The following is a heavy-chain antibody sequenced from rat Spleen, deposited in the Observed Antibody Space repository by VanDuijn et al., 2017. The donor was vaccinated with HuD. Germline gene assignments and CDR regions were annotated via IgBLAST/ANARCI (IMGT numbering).Heavy chain of an antibody. CDR3: ASLMYTPDYLGVMDV. CDR1: GFTFSDFF. V-gene: IGHV5-29*01. J-gene: IGHJ4*01. Sequence: EVHLVESDGGLVQPGRSLKLSCAASGFTFSDFFMAWVRQAPAKGLEWVATISYDGISTFYRDSVRGRFTISSDDAKTTLYLQMDSLRSEDTATYYCASLMYTPDYLGVMDVWGQGASVTVSS. D-gene: IGHD1-6*01. CDR2: ISYDGIST.